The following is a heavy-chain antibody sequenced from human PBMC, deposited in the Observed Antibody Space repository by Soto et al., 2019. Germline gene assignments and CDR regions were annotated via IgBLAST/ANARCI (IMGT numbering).Heavy chain of an antibody. CDR2: INAGNGNT. V-gene: IGHV1-3*01. J-gene: IGHJ4*02. Sequence: GASVKVSCKASGYTFTSYAMHWVRQAPGQRLEWMGWINAGNGNTKYSQKFQGRVTITRDTSASTAYMELSSLRSEDTAVYYCARVSGGHPLVPFFDYWGQGTLVTVSS. CDR1: GYTFTSYA. CDR3: ARVSGGHPLVPFFDY. D-gene: IGHD2-15*01.